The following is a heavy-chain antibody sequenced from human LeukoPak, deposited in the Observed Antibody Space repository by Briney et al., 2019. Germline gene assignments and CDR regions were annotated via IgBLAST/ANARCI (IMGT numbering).Heavy chain of an antibody. CDR2: INHSGST. CDR3: ARGFWDIVVVPGRRGWFDP. J-gene: IGHJ5*02. Sequence: SETLSLTCAVYGGSFSGYYWSWIRQPPGKGLEWIGEINHSGSTNYNPSLKSRVTISVDTSKNQFSLKLSSVTAADTAVYYCARGFWDIVVVPGRRGWFDPWGQGTLVTVSS. D-gene: IGHD2-2*01. V-gene: IGHV4-34*01. CDR1: GGSFSGYY.